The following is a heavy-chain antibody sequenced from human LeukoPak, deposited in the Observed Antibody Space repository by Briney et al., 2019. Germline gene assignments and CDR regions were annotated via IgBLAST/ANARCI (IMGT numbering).Heavy chain of an antibody. V-gene: IGHV4-31*03. CDR2: IYYSGST. D-gene: IGHD6-13*01. CDR3: ASTLIAAAGTFGWFDP. Sequence: PSETLSLTCTVSGGSISSGGYYWSWIRQHPGKGLEWIGYIYYSGSTYYNPSLKSRVTISVDTSKNQFSLKLSSVTAADTAVYYCASTLIAAAGTFGWFDPWGQGTLVTVSS. J-gene: IGHJ5*02. CDR1: GGSISSGGYY.